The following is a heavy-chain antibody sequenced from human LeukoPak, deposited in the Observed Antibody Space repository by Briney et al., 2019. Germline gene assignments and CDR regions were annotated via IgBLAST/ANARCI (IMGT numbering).Heavy chain of an antibody. CDR3: ARETVVVAATRLNY. D-gene: IGHD2-15*01. CDR2: ISYDGSNK. J-gene: IGHJ4*02. CDR1: GFTFSSYA. V-gene: IGHV3-30-3*01. Sequence: GGSLRLSCAASGFTFSSYAMHWVRQAPGKGLEWVAVISYDGSNKYYADSVKGRFTISRDNSKNTLYLQMNSLRAEDTAVYYCARETVVVAATRLNYWGQGTLVTVSS.